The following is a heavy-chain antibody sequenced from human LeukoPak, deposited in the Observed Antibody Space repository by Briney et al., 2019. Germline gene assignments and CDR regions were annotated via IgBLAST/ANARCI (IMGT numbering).Heavy chain of an antibody. CDR3: ARDANHYYFDY. J-gene: IGHJ4*02. D-gene: IGHD1-14*01. V-gene: IGHV1-2*02. Sequence: ASVKVSCKASGYTFTGYYMHWVRQAPGQGLEWGGWINPDSAGTDYAQKFQGRVTMTRDTSISTAYMELSGLTSDDTAVHYCARDANHYYFDYWGQGTLVTVSS. CDR1: GYTFTGYY. CDR2: INPDSAGT.